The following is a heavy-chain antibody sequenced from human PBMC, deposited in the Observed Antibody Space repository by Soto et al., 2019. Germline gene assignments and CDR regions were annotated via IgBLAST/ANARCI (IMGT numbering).Heavy chain of an antibody. V-gene: IGHV1-18*04. J-gene: IGHJ6*02. D-gene: IGHD4-4*01. CDR2: ISAYNGNT. CDR3: ARDQSDVLHLYYNYYGLDV. Sequence: VASVKVSCKASGYTFSNYGVSWVRQAPGQGLEWMGWISAYNGNTNYAQNFQGRVTMTTDTSTSTAYMELRSLRSDDTAVYYCARDQSDVLHLYYNYYGLDVWGQGTTVTVSS. CDR1: GYTFSNYG.